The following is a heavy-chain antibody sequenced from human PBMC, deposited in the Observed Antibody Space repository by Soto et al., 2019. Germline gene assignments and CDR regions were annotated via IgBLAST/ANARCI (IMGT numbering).Heavy chain of an antibody. Sequence: SETLSLTCTVSGGSISSYYWSWIRQPPGKGLEWIGYIYYSGSTNYNPSLKSRVTISVDTSKNQFSLQLNSVTPEDTAVYYCARDEGSSSRMNYYYYGMDVWGQGTTVTVSS. V-gene: IGHV4-59*12. D-gene: IGHD6-6*01. CDR2: IYYSGST. CDR3: ARDEGSSSRMNYYYYGMDV. CDR1: GGSISSYY. J-gene: IGHJ6*02.